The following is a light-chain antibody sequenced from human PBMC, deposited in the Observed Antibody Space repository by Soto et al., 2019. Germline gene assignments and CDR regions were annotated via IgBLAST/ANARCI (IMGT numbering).Light chain of an antibody. CDR3: QVWDTSIHLV. V-gene: IGLV3-9*01. Sequence: SYELTQPLSVSVALGQTARITCGGDNIGTKNVHWYQKKPGQAPVLVIYSDTKRLSGIPERFSGSNSGNTATLTISRAQAGDEADYYCQVWDTSIHLVFGGGTKLTVL. CDR2: SDT. CDR1: NIGTKN. J-gene: IGLJ3*02.